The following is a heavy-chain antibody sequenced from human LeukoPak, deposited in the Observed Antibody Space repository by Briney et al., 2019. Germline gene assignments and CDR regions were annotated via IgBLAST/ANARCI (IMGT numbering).Heavy chain of an antibody. V-gene: IGHV3-21*01. CDR2: ISSSSSYI. CDR1: GFTFSSYS. D-gene: IGHD5-12*01. Sequence: GGSLRLSCAASGFTFSSYSMNWVRQAPGKGLEWVSSISSSSSYIYYADSVKGRFTISRDNAKNSLYLQMNSLRAEDTAVYYCARDSGYSGYGFGYWGQGTLVTVSS. J-gene: IGHJ4*02. CDR3: ARDSGYSGYGFGY.